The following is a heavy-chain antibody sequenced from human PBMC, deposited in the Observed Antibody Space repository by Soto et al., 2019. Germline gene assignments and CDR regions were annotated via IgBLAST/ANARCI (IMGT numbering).Heavy chain of an antibody. CDR1: GFTFDDYA. J-gene: IGHJ6*01. V-gene: IGHV3-9*01. CDR3: AKDLAYSRFYYYYGMDV. Sequence: GGSLRLSCAASGFTFDDYAMHWVRQAPGKGLEWVSGISWNSGSIGYADSVKGRFTISRDNAKNSLYLQMNSLRAEDTALYYCAKDLAYSRFYYYYGMDVWGQGTTVTVSS. CDR2: ISWNSGSI. D-gene: IGHD3-3*02.